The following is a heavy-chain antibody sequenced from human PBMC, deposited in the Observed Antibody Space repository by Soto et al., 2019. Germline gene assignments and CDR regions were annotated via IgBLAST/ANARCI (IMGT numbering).Heavy chain of an antibody. D-gene: IGHD2-15*01. CDR2: ISYDGSNK. Sequence: QVQLVESGGGVVQPGRSLRLSCAASGFTFSSYGMHWVRQAPGKGLEWVAVISYDGSNKYYADSVKGRFTISRDNSTNTLYLQMNSLRAEDTAVYYCAKEVVTFWVFDYWGQGTLVTVSS. J-gene: IGHJ4*02. CDR3: AKEVVTFWVFDY. CDR1: GFTFSSYG. V-gene: IGHV3-30*18.